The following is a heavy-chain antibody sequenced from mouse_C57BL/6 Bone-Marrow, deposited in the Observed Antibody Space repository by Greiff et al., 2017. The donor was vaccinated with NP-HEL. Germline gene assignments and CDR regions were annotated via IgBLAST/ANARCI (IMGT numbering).Heavy chain of an antibody. V-gene: IGHV1-81*01. Sequence: VKLMESGAELARPGASVKLSCKASGYTFTSYGISWVKQRTGQGLEWIGEIYPRSGNTYYNEKFKGKATLTADKSSSTAYMELRSLTSEDSAVYFCARKGNYYGSSIYAMDYWGQGTSVTVSS. CDR1: GYTFTSYG. CDR3: ARKGNYYGSSIYAMDY. D-gene: IGHD1-1*01. CDR2: IYPRSGNT. J-gene: IGHJ4*01.